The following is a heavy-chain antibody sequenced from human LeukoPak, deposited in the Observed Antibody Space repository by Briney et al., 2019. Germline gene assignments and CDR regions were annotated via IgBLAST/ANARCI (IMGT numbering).Heavy chain of an antibody. D-gene: IGHD6-19*01. J-gene: IGHJ3*02. CDR2: INPNSGGT. Sequence: GASVKVSCKASGYTFTSYGISWVRQAPGQGLEWMGWINPNSGGTNYAQKFQGRVTMTRDTSISTAYMELSRLRSDDTAVYYCARAAVADAFDIWGQGTMVTVSS. CDR3: ARAAVADAFDI. V-gene: IGHV1-2*02. CDR1: GYTFTSYG.